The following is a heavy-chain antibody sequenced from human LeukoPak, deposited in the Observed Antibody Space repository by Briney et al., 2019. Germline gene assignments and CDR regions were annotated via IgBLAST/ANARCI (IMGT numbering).Heavy chain of an antibody. CDR1: GGSISSYY. CDR2: IYYSGGT. D-gene: IGHD5-24*01. Sequence: NPSETLSLTCNVSGGSISSYYWNWIRQPPGKGLEWIGYIYYSGGTNYNPSLKSRVTISVDTSKNQFSLKLSSVTAADTAVYYCARVGRDGYNYYYFDYWGQGTLVTVSS. J-gene: IGHJ4*02. V-gene: IGHV4-59*12. CDR3: ARVGRDGYNYYYFDY.